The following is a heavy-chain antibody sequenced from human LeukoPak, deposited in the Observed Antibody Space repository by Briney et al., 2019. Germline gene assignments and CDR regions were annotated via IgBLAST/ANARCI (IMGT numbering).Heavy chain of an antibody. J-gene: IGHJ4*02. CDR1: GGTFSSYA. CDR2: IIPIFGTA. D-gene: IGHD3-10*01. V-gene: IGHV1-69*13. Sequence: ASVKVSCKASGGTFSSYAISWVRQAPGQGLEWMGGIIPIFGTANYAQKFQGRVTIIADESTSTAYMELSSLRSEDTAVYYCARSRITMVRDEYYFDYWGQGTLVTVSS. CDR3: ARSRITMVRDEYYFDY.